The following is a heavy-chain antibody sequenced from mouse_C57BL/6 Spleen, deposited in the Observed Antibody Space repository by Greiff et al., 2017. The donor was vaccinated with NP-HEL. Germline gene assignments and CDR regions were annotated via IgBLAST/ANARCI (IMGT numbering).Heavy chain of an antibody. V-gene: IGHV2-9-1*01. D-gene: IGHD1-1*01. CDR1: GFSLTSYA. J-gene: IGHJ4*01. CDR2: IWTGGGT. CDR3: ARNSRLLILYAMDY. Sequence: VQRVESGPGLVAPSQSLSITCTVSGFSLTSYAISWVRQPPGKGLEWLGVIWTGGGTKYNSALKSRLSISEDNSTSQVFLKMNSLQTDDTARYYCARNSRLLILYAMDYWGQGTSVTVSS.